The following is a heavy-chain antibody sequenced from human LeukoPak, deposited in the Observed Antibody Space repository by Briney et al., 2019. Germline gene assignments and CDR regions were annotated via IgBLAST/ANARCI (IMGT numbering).Heavy chain of an antibody. V-gene: IGHV1-18*01. J-gene: IGHJ4*02. Sequence: ASVNVSCMASGYTFTSYGISWVRQAPGQGRAWMGWISAYNGNTNYAQKLQGRVTMTTDTSTSTAYMELRSLRSDDTAVYYCARNDSRGGSSDYWGQGTLVTVSS. CDR2: ISAYNGNT. CDR3: ARNDSRGGSSDY. D-gene: IGHD4-11*01. CDR1: GYTFTSYG.